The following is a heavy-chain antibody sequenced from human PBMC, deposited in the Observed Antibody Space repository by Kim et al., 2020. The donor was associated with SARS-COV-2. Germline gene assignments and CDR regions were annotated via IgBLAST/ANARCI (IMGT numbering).Heavy chain of an antibody. V-gene: IGHV3-11*01. CDR2: GRSI. Sequence: GRSIKHADSVRSRFTIARDNAKKSLSLQMNSLAPEDTAVYYCVREPNYWGQGTLVTVSS. CDR3: VREPNY. J-gene: IGHJ4*02.